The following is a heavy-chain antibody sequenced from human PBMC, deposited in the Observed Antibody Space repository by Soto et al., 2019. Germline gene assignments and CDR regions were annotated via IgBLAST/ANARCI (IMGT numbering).Heavy chain of an antibody. D-gene: IGHD4-17*01. CDR1: VGSISSGDYN. J-gene: IGHJ4*02. V-gene: IGHV4-30-4*01. Sequence: QVQLQESGPGLVKPSQTLSLTCTVSVGSISSGDYNWSWIRQPPGKGLEWIGYIYYSGYTYYNPSLTSRVTIAVDTSKTQFSLKLNSVTAADTAVYYCARSGDYVPFDYCGQGAQVTVSS. CDR3: ARSGDYVPFDY. CDR2: IYYSGYT.